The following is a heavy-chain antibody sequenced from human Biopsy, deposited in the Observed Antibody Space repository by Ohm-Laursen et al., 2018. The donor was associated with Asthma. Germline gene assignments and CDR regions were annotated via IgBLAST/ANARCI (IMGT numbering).Heavy chain of an antibody. CDR3: ARVDAIMISGDFYFYSGFDL. J-gene: IGHJ6*02. V-gene: IGHV1-69*13. CDR2: IIPMYGVP. D-gene: IGHD3-16*01. Sequence: ASVKVSCKASGGTFRTYAFNWVRQAPGQGLEWMGGIIPMYGVPKVAQKFQGRVTITADESTSTAYMEMSSLRSEDTAVCYCARVDAIMISGDFYFYSGFDLWGQGTTVRVSS. CDR1: GGTFRTYA.